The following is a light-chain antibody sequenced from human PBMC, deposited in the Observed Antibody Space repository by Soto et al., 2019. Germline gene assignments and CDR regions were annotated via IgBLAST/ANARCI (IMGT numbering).Light chain of an antibody. CDR1: QSITSY. J-gene: IGKJ2*01. Sequence: DIQMTQSPSSLSASVGDRVTITCRASQSITSYLTWYQQKPGKAPTLLIYDASSWHSGVPSRFSGSGSGTDFTLTISSLQPEDFATYYCQQSYSTPYTFGQGTKLDIK. CDR3: QQSYSTPYT. V-gene: IGKV1-39*01. CDR2: DAS.